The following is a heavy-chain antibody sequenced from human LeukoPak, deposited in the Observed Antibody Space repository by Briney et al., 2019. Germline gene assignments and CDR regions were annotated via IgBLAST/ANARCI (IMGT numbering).Heavy chain of an antibody. V-gene: IGHV1-18*04. CDR3: ARAWLRRKYYYYMDV. CDR1: GYTFSNYG. J-gene: IGHJ6*03. CDR2: ISGFNGHT. D-gene: IGHD5-12*01. Sequence: RASVKVSCKASGYTFSNYGMSWVRQAPGHGLEWMGWISGFNGHTKYSQKSQGRVTMTTDTSTSTAYTEVRSLRSDDTAVYYCARAWLRRKYYYYMDVWGKGTTVTVSS.